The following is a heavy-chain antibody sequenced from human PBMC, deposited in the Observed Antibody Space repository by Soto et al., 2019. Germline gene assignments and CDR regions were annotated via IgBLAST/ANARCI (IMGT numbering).Heavy chain of an antibody. CDR2: IYWDDDK. Sequence: QITLKESGPTLVKPTQTLTLTCTFSGFSLNTRRMSVGWIRQPPGKALEWLALIYWDDDKRYSPSLKSRLTIIKDTYKYQVGLIMTNMDPVDTATYYCAHERYSGYSSSCFDYWGQGTLVTVSS. V-gene: IGHV2-5*02. CDR1: GFSLNTRRMS. J-gene: IGHJ4*02. D-gene: IGHD6-13*01. CDR3: AHERYSGYSSSCFDY.